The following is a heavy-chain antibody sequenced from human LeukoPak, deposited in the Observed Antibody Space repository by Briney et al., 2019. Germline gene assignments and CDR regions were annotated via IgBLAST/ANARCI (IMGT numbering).Heavy chain of an antibody. CDR2: ISSSSSYI. J-gene: IGHJ4*02. CDR1: GFTFSSYS. D-gene: IGHD2-15*01. Sequence: GGSLRLSCAASGFTFSSYSMNWVRQAPGKGLEWVSSISSSSSYIYYADSVKGRFTISRDNAKNSLYLQMNSLRAEDTAVYYCARGYCRGGSCYQFDYWGQGTLVTVSS. CDR3: ARGYCRGGSCYQFDY. V-gene: IGHV3-21*01.